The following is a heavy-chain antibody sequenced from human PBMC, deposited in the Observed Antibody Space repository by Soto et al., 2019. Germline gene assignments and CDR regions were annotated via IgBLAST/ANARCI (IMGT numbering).Heavy chain of an antibody. CDR2: ITGASGDT. CDR3: AKDGNDYVWGSYRFPSLLDY. J-gene: IGHJ4*02. V-gene: IGHV1-3*01. D-gene: IGHD3-16*02. Sequence: GASVKVSCKASGFTLNTYPLHWVRQAPGQGLEWMGLITGASGDTKYSQKFQDRVTFTTDPSANTAYLELSSLRSEDTAVYYCAKDGNDYVWGSYRFPSLLDYWGQGTLVTVSS. CDR1: GFTLNTYP.